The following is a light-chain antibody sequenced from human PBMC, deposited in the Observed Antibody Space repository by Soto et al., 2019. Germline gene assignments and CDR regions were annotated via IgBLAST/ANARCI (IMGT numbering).Light chain of an antibody. J-gene: IGKJ1*01. CDR3: QQYNSYRT. CDR2: HAS. Sequence: DIQMTQSPSTLSASVGDRVTITCRASESISSWLAWYQQKPGKAPKLLIYHASSLESGVPSRFSGSGSGTEFTLTISGLQPDDSATYYCQQYNSYRTFGQGTKVDIK. V-gene: IGKV1-5*01. CDR1: ESISSW.